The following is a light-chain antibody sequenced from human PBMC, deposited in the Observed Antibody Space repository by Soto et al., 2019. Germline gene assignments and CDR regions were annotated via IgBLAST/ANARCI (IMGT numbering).Light chain of an antibody. J-gene: IGLJ2*01. CDR2: LNSDGSH. V-gene: IGLV4-69*01. CDR3: QTWGSGIVV. CDR1: SGHSNYA. Sequence: QSVLTQSPSASASLGASVKLTCTLSSGHSNYAIAWHQQQSEKGPRYLMKLNSDGSHSKGDGIPDRFSGSSSGAERYLTTSSLQSEDEADYYCQTWGSGIVVFGGGTKLTVL.